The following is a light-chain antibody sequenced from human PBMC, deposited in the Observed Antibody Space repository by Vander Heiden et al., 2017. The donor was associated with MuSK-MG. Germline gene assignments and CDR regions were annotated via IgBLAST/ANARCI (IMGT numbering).Light chain of an antibody. CDR2: DAS. V-gene: IGKV3-11*01. J-gene: IGKJ5*01. CDR3: QQRSNWPPFT. CDR1: QSVNTF. Sequence: IVLTQSPGTLSLPPGDRATLSCRASQSVNTFLDWYQQRPGQAPRLLIYDASKRATGIPARFSGSGYGTDFTLTISSREPDDFAVYFCQQRSNWPPFTFGQGTRMETK.